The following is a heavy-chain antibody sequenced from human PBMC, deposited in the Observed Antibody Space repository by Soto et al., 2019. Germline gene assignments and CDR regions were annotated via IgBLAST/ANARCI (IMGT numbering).Heavy chain of an antibody. CDR1: GYTFTTYG. CDR2: ISSYNDYT. D-gene: IGHD5-18*01. V-gene: IGHV1-18*01. J-gene: IGHJ6*02. CDR3: ARDGFYAGLGRSSDGYSPPRYYGMDV. Sequence: QVQLVQSGAEVKKPGASVKVSCKASGYTFTTYGISWVRQAPGQGLEWMGWISSYNDYTNNAQKLQGRVTLTTDTSTRTSYMELTSLRSDDTAVYVCARDGFYAGLGRSSDGYSPPRYYGMDVWGQGTTVTVSS.